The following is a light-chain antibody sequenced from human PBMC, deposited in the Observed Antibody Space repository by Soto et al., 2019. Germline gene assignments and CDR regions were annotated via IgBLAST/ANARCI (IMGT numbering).Light chain of an antibody. CDR3: QQYRRSPRT. CDR2: AAS. V-gene: IGKV3-20*01. CDR1: ESISSTF. Sequence: EIVLTQSPGTLSFSPGERATLSCRASESISSTFLAWYQQRPGQAPRLLIFAASSRATGIPDRFGGSGSGTDFTLTISRLEPEDFAVYYCQQYRRSPRTFGQGTKVDIK. J-gene: IGKJ1*01.